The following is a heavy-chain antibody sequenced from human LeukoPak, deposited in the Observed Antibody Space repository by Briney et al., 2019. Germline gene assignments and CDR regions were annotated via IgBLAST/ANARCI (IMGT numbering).Heavy chain of an antibody. V-gene: IGHV3-7*01. CDR3: ARDKVTY. J-gene: IGHJ4*02. CDR2: INMDGSEK. CDR1: GFTFGNYW. Sequence: GGSQRLSCAASGFTFGNYWMSWVRQAPGKGPEWVAHINMDGSEKYYVDSVKGRFTISRDNAKNSLYLQMNSLKVKDTAVYYCARDKVTYWGPGTLVTVSS.